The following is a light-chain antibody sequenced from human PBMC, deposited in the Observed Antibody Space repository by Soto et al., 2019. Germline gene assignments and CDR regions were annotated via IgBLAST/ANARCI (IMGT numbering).Light chain of an antibody. CDR2: DVT. CDR1: SSDVGSYNL. V-gene: IGLV2-14*03. CDR3: SSYTGISTVI. J-gene: IGLJ2*01. Sequence: QSALTQPASVSGSPGQSITISCTGTSSDVGSYNLVSWYQHHPGKAPKLMIYDVTDRPSGVSNRFSGSKSGNTASLTISGLQAEDEADYYCSSYTGISTVIFGGGTKLTVL.